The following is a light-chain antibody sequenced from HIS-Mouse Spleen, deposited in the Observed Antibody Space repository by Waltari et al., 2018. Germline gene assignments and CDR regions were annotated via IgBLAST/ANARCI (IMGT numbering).Light chain of an antibody. CDR2: EGS. CDR1: SRDVWSYNL. V-gene: IGLV2-23*03. CDR3: CSYAGSSTFVVV. J-gene: IGLJ2*01. Sequence: QSALTPPAPVSGFPGQAITISCTGTSRDVWSYNLVSWYQQHPGQAPKLMIYEGSKRPSGVSNRFSGSKSGNTASLTISGLQAEDEADYYCCSYAGSSTFVVVFGGGTKLTVL.